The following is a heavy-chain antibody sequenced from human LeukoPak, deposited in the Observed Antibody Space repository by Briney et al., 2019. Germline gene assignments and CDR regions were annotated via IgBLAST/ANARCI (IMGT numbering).Heavy chain of an antibody. Sequence: GGSLRLSCAASGFTFSSYGMHWVRQAPRKGLERVAVISYDGSNKYYADSVKGRFTISRDNSKNTLYLQMNSLKAEDTAVYYCAKTPVDYGDPMGYFDYWGQGTLVTVSS. D-gene: IGHD4-17*01. V-gene: IGHV3-30*18. CDR1: GFTFSSYG. CDR2: ISYDGSNK. CDR3: AKTPVDYGDPMGYFDY. J-gene: IGHJ4*02.